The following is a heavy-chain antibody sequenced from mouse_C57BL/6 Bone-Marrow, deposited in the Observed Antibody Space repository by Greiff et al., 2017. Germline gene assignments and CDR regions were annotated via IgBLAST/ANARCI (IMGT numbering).Heavy chain of an antibody. Sequence: VKLMESGAELARPGASVKMSCKASGYTFTSYTMHWVKQRPGQGLEWIGYINPSSGYTKYNQKFKDKATLTADKSSSTAYMQLSSLTSEDSAVYYCASRRKGAWFAYWGQGTLVTVSA. CDR3: ASRRKGAWFAY. CDR1: GYTFTSYT. V-gene: IGHV1-4*01. J-gene: IGHJ3*01. CDR2: INPSSGYT.